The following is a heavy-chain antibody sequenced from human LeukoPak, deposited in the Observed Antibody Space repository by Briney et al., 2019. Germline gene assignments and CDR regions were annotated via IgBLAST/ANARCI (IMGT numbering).Heavy chain of an antibody. CDR3: AKGVTIFGVALSGMDV. D-gene: IGHD3-3*01. J-gene: IGHJ6*02. CDR2: ISWNSGSI. CDR1: GFSFSSYT. V-gene: IGHV3-9*01. Sequence: GGSLRLSRAASGFSFSSYTMNWVRQAPGKGLEWVSGISWNSGSIGYADSVKGRFTISRDNAKNSLYLQMNSLRAEDTALYYCAKGVTIFGVALSGMDVWGQGTTVTVSS.